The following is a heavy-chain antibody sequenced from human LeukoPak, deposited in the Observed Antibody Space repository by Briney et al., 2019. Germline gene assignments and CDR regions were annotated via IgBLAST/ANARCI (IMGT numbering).Heavy chain of an antibody. V-gene: IGHV3-23*01. CDR3: AKDMGGYYGSGSSTDY. CDR1: GFTFSTYA. CDR2: ISSSGHST. D-gene: IGHD3-10*01. Sequence: PGGSLRLSCAASGFTFSTYAMSWVRQAPGKGLEWVSVISSSGHSTHYADSVKGRFTISRDNSKNTVYLQMNSLRAEDTALYYCAKDMGGYYGSGSSTDYWGQGTLVTVSS. J-gene: IGHJ4*02.